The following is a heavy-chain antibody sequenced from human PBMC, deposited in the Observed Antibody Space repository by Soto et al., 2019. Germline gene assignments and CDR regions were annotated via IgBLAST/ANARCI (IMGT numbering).Heavy chain of an antibody. CDR1: GGSISSGDYY. Sequence: SETLSLTCTVSGGSISSGDYYWSWIRQPPGKGLEWIGYIYYSGSTYYNPSLKSRVTISVDTSKNQFSLKLSSVTAADTAVYYCARLGQWLGPGYYGMDVWGQGTTVTVSS. CDR3: ARLGQWLGPGYYGMDV. D-gene: IGHD6-19*01. V-gene: IGHV4-30-4*01. J-gene: IGHJ6*02. CDR2: IYYSGST.